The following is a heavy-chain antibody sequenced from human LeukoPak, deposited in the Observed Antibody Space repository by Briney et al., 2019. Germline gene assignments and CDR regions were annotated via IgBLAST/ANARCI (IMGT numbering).Heavy chain of an antibody. CDR3: ARAGERYYYDSSGYYPRFDS. D-gene: IGHD3-22*01. Sequence: GESLKISCKGSGYSFTSYWIGWVRQMPGKGLEWMGIIYPGDSDTRYSPSFQGQVTISADKSISTAYLQWSSLKASDTAMYYCARAGERYYYDSSGYYPRFDSWGQGTLVTVSS. CDR2: IYPGDSDT. CDR1: GYSFTSYW. J-gene: IGHJ5*01. V-gene: IGHV5-51*01.